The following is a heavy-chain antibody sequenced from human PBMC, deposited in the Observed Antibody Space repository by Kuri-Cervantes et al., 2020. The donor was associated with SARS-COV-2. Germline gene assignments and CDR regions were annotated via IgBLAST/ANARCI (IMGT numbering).Heavy chain of an antibody. D-gene: IGHD6-13*01. CDR2: NYHSGNT. CDR3: ASSIAAAGWDAFDI. J-gene: IGHJ3*02. CDR1: GDSVSSGNYY. V-gene: IGHV4-61*01. Sequence: SETLSLTCTVSGDSVSSGNYYWSWIRQPPGKGLEWIGYNYHSGNTNYNPSLKSRVSISVDMSRNQFSLKLRSVTAADTAVYYCASSIAAAGWDAFDIWGQGTMVTVSS.